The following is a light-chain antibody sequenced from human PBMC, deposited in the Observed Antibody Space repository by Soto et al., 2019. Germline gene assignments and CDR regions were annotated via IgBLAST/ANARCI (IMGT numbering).Light chain of an antibody. CDR3: SSYTSSSTPYI. J-gene: IGLJ1*01. CDR2: EVT. CDR1: NSDIGTYNY. V-gene: IGLV2-14*01. Sequence: QSALTQPASVSGSPGQSITISCTGSNSDIGTYNYVSWYQQHPGKAPKLIIYEVTNRPSEVSDRFSGSKSGNTASLTISGLQAEDEADYYCSSYTSSSTPYIFGTGTKLTVL.